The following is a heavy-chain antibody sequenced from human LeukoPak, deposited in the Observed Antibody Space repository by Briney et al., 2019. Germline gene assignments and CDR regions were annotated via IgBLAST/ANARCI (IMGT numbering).Heavy chain of an antibody. CDR2: ISSSSNNI. D-gene: IGHD1-1*01. J-gene: IGHJ5*02. CDR3: ARSQWNPGKTTQTT. CDR1: GFIFSDYH. Sequence: PGGSLRLSCAGSGFIFSDYHMSWIRQAPGKGLEWVSYISSSSNNIYYADSVKGRFTISRDNAKNSLYLQMNSLRAEDTAVYYCARSQWNPGKTTQTTWGQGTLVTVSS. V-gene: IGHV3-11*01.